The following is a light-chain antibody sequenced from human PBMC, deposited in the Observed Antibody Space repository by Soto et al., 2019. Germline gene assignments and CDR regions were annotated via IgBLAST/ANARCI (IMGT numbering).Light chain of an antibody. CDR1: SSDIGGYNY. Sequence: QSALTQPASVSESPGQSITIPCTGTSSDIGGYNYVSWYQHHPGKAPKLLIYDVTNRPSGVSTRFSGSKSGNTASLTISGLQADDEAKYYCSSYTSSSTLVVFGGGTKLTVL. J-gene: IGLJ2*01. CDR3: SSYTSSSTLVV. V-gene: IGLV2-14*03. CDR2: DVT.